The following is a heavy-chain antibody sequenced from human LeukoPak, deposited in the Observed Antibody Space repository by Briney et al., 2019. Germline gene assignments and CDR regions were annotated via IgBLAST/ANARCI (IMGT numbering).Heavy chain of an antibody. D-gene: IGHD6-6*01. Sequence: PSETLSLTCTVSGGSISSSSYYWGWIRQPPGKGLEWIGEINHSGSTNYNPSLKSRVTISVDKSKNQFSLKLSSVTAADTAVYYCARVSLAALQQEDAFDIWGQGTMVTVSP. CDR2: INHSGST. J-gene: IGHJ3*02. V-gene: IGHV4-39*07. CDR1: GGSISSSSYY. CDR3: ARVSLAALQQEDAFDI.